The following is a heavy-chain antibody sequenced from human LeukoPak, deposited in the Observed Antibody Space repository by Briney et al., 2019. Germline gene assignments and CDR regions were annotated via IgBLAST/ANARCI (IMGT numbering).Heavy chain of an antibody. CDR3: ALLERSSSLYYYYYYMDV. CDR1: FGSIGSSSYY. V-gene: IGHV4-39*01. Sequence: SETLSLTCTVSFGSIGSSSYYWGWIRQPPGKGLEWIGSIHYSGSTYYNPSLKSRVTISVDTSKNQFSLKVSSVTAADTAVYYCALLERSSSLYYYYYYMDVWGKGTTVTVSS. CDR2: IHYSGST. J-gene: IGHJ6*03. D-gene: IGHD6-6*01.